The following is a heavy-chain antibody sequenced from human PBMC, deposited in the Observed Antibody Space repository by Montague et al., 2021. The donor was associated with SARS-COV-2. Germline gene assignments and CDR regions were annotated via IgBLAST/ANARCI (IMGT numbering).Heavy chain of an antibody. V-gene: IGHV5-51*01. CDR3: ARGFGVPPKSPGLFDY. Sequence: QSGAEVKKPGESLKISCKGSGYSFTTYCIGWVRQMPGKGLEWMGIIYPGDSDPRYSPSFQGQVTISADKSITTAYLQWSGLKASDTAMYYCARGFGVPPKSPGLFDYWGQGTPVTVSS. CDR2: IYPGDSDP. J-gene: IGHJ4*02. CDR1: GYSFTTYC. D-gene: IGHD3-10*01.